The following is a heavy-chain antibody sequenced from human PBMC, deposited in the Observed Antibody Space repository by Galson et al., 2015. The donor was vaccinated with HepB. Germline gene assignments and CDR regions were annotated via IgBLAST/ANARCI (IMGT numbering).Heavy chain of an antibody. CDR3: ARENEGTVTTGGMGY. D-gene: IGHD4-17*01. J-gene: IGHJ4*02. CDR1: GGTFSSYA. Sequence: SVKVSCKASGGTFSSYAISWVRQAPGQGLEWMGGIIPIFGTANYAQKFQGRVTITADKSTSTAYMELSSLRSEDTAVYYCARENEGTVTTGGMGYWGQGTLVTVSS. V-gene: IGHV1-69*06. CDR2: IIPIFGTA.